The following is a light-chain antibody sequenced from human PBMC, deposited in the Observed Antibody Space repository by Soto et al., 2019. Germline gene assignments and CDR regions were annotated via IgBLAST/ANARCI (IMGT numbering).Light chain of an antibody. CDR2: EVS. Sequence: QSALTQPPSASGSPGQSVTIFCTGTSSDVGGYHYVSWYQQHPGKAPKLTIYEVSKRPSGVPDRFSGSKSGNTASLTVSGLQAEDEADYYCSSYADTNNLVFGGGTKLTVL. CDR1: SSDVGGYHY. J-gene: IGLJ2*01. V-gene: IGLV2-8*01. CDR3: SSYADTNNLV.